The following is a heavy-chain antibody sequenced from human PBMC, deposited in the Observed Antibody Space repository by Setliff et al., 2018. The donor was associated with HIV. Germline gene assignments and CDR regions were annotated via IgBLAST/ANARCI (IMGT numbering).Heavy chain of an antibody. CDR1: GFAFSSYG. V-gene: IGHV3-30*02. CDR2: IRYDGTYK. D-gene: IGHD3-22*01. J-gene: IGHJ4*02. CDR3: TRPQYFYDIGGSDY. Sequence: LRLSCAASGFAFSSYGMHWVRQAPGKGLEWVAFIRYDGTYKYYADSLKGRFTISRDNSKNTLFLQMNSLRTEDTAVYYCTRPQYFYDIGGSDYWGQGTLVTVSS.